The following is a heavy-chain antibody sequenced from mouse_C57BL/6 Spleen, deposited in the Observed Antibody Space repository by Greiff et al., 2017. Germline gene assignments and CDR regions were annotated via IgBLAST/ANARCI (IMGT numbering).Heavy chain of an antibody. CDR3: TNPITTVVATEDY. J-gene: IGHJ2*01. CDR2: IDPETGGT. Sequence: QVQLQQSGAELVRPGASVTLSCKASGYTFTDYEMHWVKQTPVHGLEWIGAIDPETGGTAYNQKFKGKAILTADKSSSTAYMEFRSLTSEDSAVYYCTNPITTVVATEDYWGQGTTLTVSA. D-gene: IGHD1-1*01. V-gene: IGHV1-15*01. CDR1: GYTFTDYE.